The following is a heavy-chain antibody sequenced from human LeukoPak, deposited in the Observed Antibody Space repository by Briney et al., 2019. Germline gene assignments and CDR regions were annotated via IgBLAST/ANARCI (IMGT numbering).Heavy chain of an antibody. CDR2: ISSSSSYI. CDR3: ARAHSGWYDY. J-gene: IGHJ4*02. Sequence: PGGSLRLSCAASGFTFSSYSMNWVRQAPGKGLEWVSSISSSSSYIYYADSVKGRSTISRDNAKNSLYLQMNSLRAEDTAVYYCARAHSGWYDYWGQGTLVTVSS. CDR1: GFTFSSYS. D-gene: IGHD6-19*01. V-gene: IGHV3-21*01.